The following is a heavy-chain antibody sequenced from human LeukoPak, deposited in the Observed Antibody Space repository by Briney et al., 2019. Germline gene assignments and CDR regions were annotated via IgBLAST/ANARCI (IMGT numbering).Heavy chain of an antibody. J-gene: IGHJ4*02. V-gene: IGHV1-2*02. Sequence: WASVKVSCKASGYTFTGYYMHWVRQAPGQGLEWMGWINPNSGGTNYAQKFQGRVTMTRDTSTSTAYMELSRLRSDDTAVYYCARDGDSGSYPGNYWGQGTLVTVSS. CDR3: ARDGDSGSYPGNY. D-gene: IGHD1-26*01. CDR2: INPNSGGT. CDR1: GYTFTGYY.